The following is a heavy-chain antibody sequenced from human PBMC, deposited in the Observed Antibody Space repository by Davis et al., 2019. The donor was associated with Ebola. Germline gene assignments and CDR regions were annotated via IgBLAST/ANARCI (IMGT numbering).Heavy chain of an antibody. V-gene: IGHV4-31*03. J-gene: IGHJ4*02. CDR2: ISYSGSR. Sequence: PSETLSLTCTVSGGSISSGVHYWNWFRQRPGQGLEWIGYISYSGSRYYNPSLKGRPTMSADTSRNQFSLKLNSVTAADTAVYYCAREVGETKLDQWGQGTLVTVSS. D-gene: IGHD1-26*01. CDR3: AREVGETKLDQ. CDR1: GGSISSGVHY.